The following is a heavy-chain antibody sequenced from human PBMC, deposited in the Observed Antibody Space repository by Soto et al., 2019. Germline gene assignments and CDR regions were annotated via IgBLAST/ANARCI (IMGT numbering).Heavy chain of an antibody. D-gene: IGHD6-6*01. CDR1: GFTFSSYA. CDR2: IIASGRST. CDR3: AKAIVAARRWGPFDY. V-gene: IGHV3-23*04. J-gene: IGHJ4*02. Sequence: EVQLVDSGGGLVQPGGSLRLSCAASGFTFSSYAMSWVLQAPGKGLEWVSGIIASGRSTYYAESVKGRFTIYRENSKNTLNLQMKKLRVEDTALYYCAKAIVAARRWGPFDYWGQGTLVTVSS.